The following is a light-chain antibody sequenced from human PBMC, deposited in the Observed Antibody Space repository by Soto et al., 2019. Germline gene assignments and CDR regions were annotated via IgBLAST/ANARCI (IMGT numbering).Light chain of an antibody. V-gene: IGLV6-57*01. Sequence: NFMLTQPHSVSESPGKTVTISCTRSSGSIASNYVQWYQQRPGSSPTTVIYEDNQRPSGVPDRFSGSIDSSSNSASLTISGLQTEDEADYYYQSYDSSSFWVFGGGTKLTVL. J-gene: IGLJ3*02. CDR1: SGSIASNY. CDR3: QSYDSSSFWV. CDR2: EDN.